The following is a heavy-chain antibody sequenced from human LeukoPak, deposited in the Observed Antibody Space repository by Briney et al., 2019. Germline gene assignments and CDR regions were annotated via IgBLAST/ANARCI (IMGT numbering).Heavy chain of an antibody. V-gene: IGHV4-4*07. D-gene: IGHD2-15*01. CDR2: IYTSGST. J-gene: IGHJ4*02. CDR1: GGSISSYY. CDR3: ASSFSEKYYFDY. Sequence: NASETLSLTCTVSGGSISSYYWSWIRQPAGKGLEWIGRIYTSGSTNYNPSLKSRVTMSVDTSKNQFSLKLSSVAAADTAVYYCASSFSEKYYFDYWGQGTLVTVSS.